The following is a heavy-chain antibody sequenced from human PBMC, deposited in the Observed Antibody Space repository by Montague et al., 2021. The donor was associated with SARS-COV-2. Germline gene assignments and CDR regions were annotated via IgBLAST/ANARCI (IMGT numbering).Heavy chain of an antibody. CDR2: IYASGST. J-gene: IGHJ6*02. D-gene: IGHD3-3*01. CDR3: ARGRTKYYDFRSGYTKTGYYYYGMDV. V-gene: IGHV4-61*02. CDR1: GGSIGSGSYY. Sequence: TLSLTCTVSGGSIGSGSYYWSWLRQPAGKGLEWIGRIYASGSTNYNPSLKSRVTISVDTSKNQFSLKLSSVTAADTAVYYCARGRTKYYDFRSGYTKTGYYYYGMDVWGQGTTVTVSS.